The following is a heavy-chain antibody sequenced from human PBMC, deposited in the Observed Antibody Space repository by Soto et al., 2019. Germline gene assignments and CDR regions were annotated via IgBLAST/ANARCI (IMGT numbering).Heavy chain of an antibody. J-gene: IGHJ5*02. CDR1: GGSFSGYY. CDR3: ARSSHPLSIAAPRPNWFDP. CDR2: INHSGST. D-gene: IGHD6-6*01. Sequence: SETLSLTCAVYGGSFSGYYWSWIRQPPGKGLEWIGEINHSGSTNYNPSLKSRVTISVDTSKNQFSLKLSSVTAADTAVYYCARSSHPLSIAAPRPNWFDPWGQGTLVT. V-gene: IGHV4-34*01.